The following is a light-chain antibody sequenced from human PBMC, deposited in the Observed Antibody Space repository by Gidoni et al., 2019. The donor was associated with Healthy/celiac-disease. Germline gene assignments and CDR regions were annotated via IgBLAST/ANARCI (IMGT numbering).Light chain of an antibody. J-gene: IGKJ3*01. V-gene: IGKV3-15*01. CDR3: LQYNIGPFT. Sequence: EIVLTQSPAPLSVSPGERATFSCRASQSVSINLAWYQQKPGHAPRLLIYGASSRATIVPARFSGSGSGTDFTLTISILQSEDFAVYYCLQYNIGPFTFGPGTKVDI. CDR2: GAS. CDR1: QSVSIN.